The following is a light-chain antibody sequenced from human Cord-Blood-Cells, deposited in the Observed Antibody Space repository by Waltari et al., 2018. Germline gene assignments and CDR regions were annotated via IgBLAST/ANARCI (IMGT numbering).Light chain of an antibody. CDR2: GAS. CDR3: QQYDNLPPA. Sequence: EILMTPSPDTLSVSPGERATPYCRASECVSSNFAWYQQKPGHAPRLLIYGASTRATGMTARFSGSGSGTEVSLTISSLQSEDFAVYSCQQYDNLPPAFGQGTKLEIK. CDR1: ECVSSN. J-gene: IGKJ2*01. V-gene: IGKV3-15*01.